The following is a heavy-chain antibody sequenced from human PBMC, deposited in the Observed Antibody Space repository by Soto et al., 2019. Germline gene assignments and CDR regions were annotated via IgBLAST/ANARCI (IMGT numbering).Heavy chain of an antibody. J-gene: IGHJ6*02. CDR2: ISYTGST. V-gene: IGHV4-59*01. CDR1: GDSIRSYY. D-gene: IGHD2-15*01. Sequence: SETLSLTCTVSGDSIRSYYWSWIRQPPGKGLEWTGYISYTGSTHYNPSLKSRVTISADTSKNQFSLKLSSVTTADTALYYCAREGVAAPYYYYGMDVWGQGSTVTVSS. CDR3: AREGVAAPYYYYGMDV.